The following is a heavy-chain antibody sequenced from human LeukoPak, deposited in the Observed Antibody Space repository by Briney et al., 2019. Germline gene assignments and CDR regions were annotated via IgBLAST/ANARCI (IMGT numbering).Heavy chain of an antibody. V-gene: IGHV4-31*03. Sequence: SQTLSLTCTVSGGSISSGGYYWSWIRQHPGKGLEWIGYIYYSGSTYYNPSLKSRVTISGDTSDNQFSLRLTSVTAADTAVYFCARSSFLDNGYQLLPFYHWGQGTLVTVSS. CDR1: GGSISSGGYY. D-gene: IGHD5-24*01. CDR3: ARSSFLDNGYQLLPFYH. CDR2: IYYSGST. J-gene: IGHJ4*02.